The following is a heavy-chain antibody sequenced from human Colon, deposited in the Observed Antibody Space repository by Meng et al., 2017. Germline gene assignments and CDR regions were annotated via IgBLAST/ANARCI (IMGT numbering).Heavy chain of an antibody. Sequence: QVQLEESGPGLVKPSETLSLTCTVSGGSFFTYYWSWIRQPPGKGLEWIGYIHYSGNTNYNPSLKSRVTISIDTSKNQFSLRLSSVTAADTAVYYCARAGYYDSSGYYYFDSWGQGTLVTVSS. CDR2: IHYSGNT. V-gene: IGHV4-59*01. D-gene: IGHD3-22*01. J-gene: IGHJ4*02. CDR3: ARAGYYDSSGYYYFDS. CDR1: GGSFFTYY.